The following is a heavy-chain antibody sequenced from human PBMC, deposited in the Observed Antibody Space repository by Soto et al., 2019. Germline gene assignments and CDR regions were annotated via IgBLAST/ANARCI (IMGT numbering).Heavy chain of an antibody. CDR2: ISAYTGNT. CDR3: ARDALQYYYDSSGCYQPY. Sequence: QVQLVQSGAEVKKPGASVKVSCKASGYTFTSYGISWVRQAPGQGLEWMGWISAYTGNTNYAQKLQGRITMTTDTSTSTAYMELRSLRSDDTAVYYCARDALQYYYDSSGCYQPYWGQGTLVTVSS. D-gene: IGHD3-22*01. CDR1: GYTFTSYG. J-gene: IGHJ4*02. V-gene: IGHV1-18*01.